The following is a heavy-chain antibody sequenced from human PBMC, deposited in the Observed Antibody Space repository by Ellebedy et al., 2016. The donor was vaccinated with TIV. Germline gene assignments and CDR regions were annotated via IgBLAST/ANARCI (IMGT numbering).Heavy chain of an antibody. V-gene: IGHV3-11*01. CDR1: GFTFSDYF. CDR3: VTLLSVSRFDH. J-gene: IGHJ4*02. D-gene: IGHD5/OR15-5a*01. CDR2: ITTGGGLK. Sequence: GESLKISXAASGFTFSDYFMSWIRQAPGKGLEWVSSITTGGGLKYYTHSVKGRFTISRDNGKNELSLQMSSLRAEDTARYYCVTLLSVSRFDHWGQGVLVTVSS.